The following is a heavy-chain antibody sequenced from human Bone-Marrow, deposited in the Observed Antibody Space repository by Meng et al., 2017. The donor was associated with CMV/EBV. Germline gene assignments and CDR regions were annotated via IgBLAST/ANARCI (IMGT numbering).Heavy chain of an antibody. Sequence: LRLSRTVSGGSISSSSYYWGWIRQPPGKGLEWIGSIYYSGSTYYNPSLKSRVTISVDTSKNQFSLKLSSVTAADTAVYYCARRSDFWSGYWENYFDYWGQGTLVTFSS. CDR3: ARRSDFWSGYWENYFDY. D-gene: IGHD3-3*01. CDR2: IYYSGST. J-gene: IGHJ4*02. V-gene: IGHV4-39*07. CDR1: GGSISSSSYY.